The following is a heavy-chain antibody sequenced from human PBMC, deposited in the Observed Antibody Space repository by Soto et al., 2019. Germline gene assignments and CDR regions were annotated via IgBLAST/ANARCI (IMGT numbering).Heavy chain of an antibody. D-gene: IGHD6-19*01. CDR1: GYTFISYH. J-gene: IGHJ4*02. CDR2: INPSGGST. Sequence: SVKVSGKASGYTFISYHMHWVRQAPGQGLEWVGIINPSGGSTSYAQKFQGRVTMTRDMSTSTAYMELSSLRSEDTALYSCAADHRSSGWYVDYWGQGTLVTV. V-gene: IGHV1-46*01. CDR3: AADHRSSGWYVDY.